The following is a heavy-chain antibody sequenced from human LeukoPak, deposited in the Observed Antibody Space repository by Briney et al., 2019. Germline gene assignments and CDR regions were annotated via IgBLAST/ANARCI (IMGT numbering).Heavy chain of an antibody. CDR3: ARSSLFGSGTYYGVNFDY. CDR1: GYSFTTYW. CDR2: IYPGDSDT. D-gene: IGHD3-10*01. J-gene: IGHJ4*02. Sequence: GESLKISCKGSGYSFTTYWIGWVRQMPGKGLEWMGIIYPGDSDTRYSPSFQGQVTISADKSISTAYLQWSSLKASDTAMYYCARSSLFGSGTYYGVNFDYWGQGTLVTVSS. V-gene: IGHV5-51*01.